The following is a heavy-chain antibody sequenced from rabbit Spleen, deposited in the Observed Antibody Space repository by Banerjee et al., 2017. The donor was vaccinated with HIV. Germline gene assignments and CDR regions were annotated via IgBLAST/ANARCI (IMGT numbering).Heavy chain of an antibody. Sequence: QEQLEESGGDLVKPEGSLTLTCTASEFSFSTSYYMCWVRQAPGKGLEWIGCIATGSGNTYYASWAKGRFTISKTSSTTVTLQMTSLTDADTATYFCARDLVAVIGWNFSLWGPGTLVTVS. V-gene: IGHV1S45*01. CDR3: ARDLVAVIGWNFSL. J-gene: IGHJ4*01. CDR1: EFSFSTSYY. D-gene: IGHD1-1*01. CDR2: IATGSGNT.